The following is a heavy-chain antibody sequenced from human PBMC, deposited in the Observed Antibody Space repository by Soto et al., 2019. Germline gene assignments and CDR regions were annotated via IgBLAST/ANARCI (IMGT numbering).Heavy chain of an antibody. Sequence: ASVKVSCKASGYTFTGYYMHWVRQAPGQGREWMGWINPNSGGTNYAQKFQGWVTMTRDTSISTAYMELSRLRSDDTAVYYCARMSGDSSVEEYYYYYGMDVWGQGTTVTVSS. V-gene: IGHV1-2*04. J-gene: IGHJ6*02. CDR3: ARMSGDSSVEEYYYYYGMDV. D-gene: IGHD3-10*01. CDR1: GYTFTGYY. CDR2: INPNSGGT.